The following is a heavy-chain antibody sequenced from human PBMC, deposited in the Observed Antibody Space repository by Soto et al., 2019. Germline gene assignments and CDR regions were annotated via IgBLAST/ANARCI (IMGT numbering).Heavy chain of an antibody. V-gene: IGHV3-7*03. CDR1: GFPFSSYW. CDR2: INRDGSER. Sequence: EVQLVESGGGLVQPGGSLRLSCAASGFPFSSYWMSWVRQAPGKGLQWVANINRDGSERYYVDSLKGRFTISRDNAENSMYLQMNGLRDEDTAVYYCTRAPDSSGSYYYFDYWGQGTLVTVSS. D-gene: IGHD3-22*01. J-gene: IGHJ4*02. CDR3: TRAPDSSGSYYYFDY.